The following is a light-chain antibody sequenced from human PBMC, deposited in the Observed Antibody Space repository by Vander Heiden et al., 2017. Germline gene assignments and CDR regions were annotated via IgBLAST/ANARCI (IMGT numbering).Light chain of an antibody. CDR1: QSISSY. CDR3: QQRDSTPLT. V-gene: IGKV1-39*01. J-gene: IGKJ4*01. CDR2: AAS. Sequence: DIYMIQPPSSLSPSVGDRATTTCLASQSISSYLDWYQQKPGKAPKLLIYAASRLQSGVPSRFSGSGSGTDFTLTISRLQPEDFATYYCQQRDSTPLTFGGGTKVEIK.